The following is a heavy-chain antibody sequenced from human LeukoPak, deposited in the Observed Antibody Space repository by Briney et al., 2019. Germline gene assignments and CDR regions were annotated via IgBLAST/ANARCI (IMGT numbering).Heavy chain of an antibody. Sequence: PGGSLRLSCAASGFTFSTYAMSWVRQAPGKGLDWVSGISGSGGSTYYADSLKGRFTISRDNSKNTLYLQVNSLRAEDTAVYYCAKVGVTGWYFDYWGQGALVTVSS. CDR2: ISGSGGST. D-gene: IGHD1-26*01. J-gene: IGHJ4*02. CDR3: AKVGVTGWYFDY. CDR1: GFTFSTYA. V-gene: IGHV3-23*01.